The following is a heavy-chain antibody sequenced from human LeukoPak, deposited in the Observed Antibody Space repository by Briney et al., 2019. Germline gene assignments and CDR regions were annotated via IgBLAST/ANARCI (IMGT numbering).Heavy chain of an antibody. D-gene: IGHD6-19*01. Sequence: GGCLRLSCAASGFTFSSYAMAWVRQARGKGLEWGAVISYDGSNKYYADSVKGRFTISRDNSKNTLYLQMNSLRAEDTAVYYCAKAVASYSSGWVFYFDYWGQGTLVTVSS. V-gene: IGHV3-30*18. CDR3: AKAVASYSSGWVFYFDY. CDR2: ISYDGSNK. J-gene: IGHJ4*02. CDR1: GFTFSSYA.